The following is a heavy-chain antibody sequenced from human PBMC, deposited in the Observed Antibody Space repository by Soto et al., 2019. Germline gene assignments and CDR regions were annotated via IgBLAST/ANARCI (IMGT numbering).Heavy chain of an antibody. V-gene: IGHV4-34*01. CDR1: GVSFSGYY. CDR2: INHSGST. Sequence: SVTLSLTCAVYGVSFSGYYWSWIRQPPGKGLEWIGEINHSGSTNYNPSLKSRVTISVDTPKNQFSLKLSYVTAADTAVYYCARGVAAPVYYYYGMDVWGQGTTVTVSS. CDR3: ARGVAAPVYYYYGMDV. J-gene: IGHJ6*02. D-gene: IGHD6-13*01.